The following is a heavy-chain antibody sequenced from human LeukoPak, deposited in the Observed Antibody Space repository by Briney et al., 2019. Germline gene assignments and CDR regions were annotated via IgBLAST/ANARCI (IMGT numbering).Heavy chain of an antibody. Sequence: PSETLSLTCTVSGGSISSSSYYWGWIRQPPGKGLEWIGSIYYSGSTYYNPSLKSRVTISVDTSKNQFSLKLSSVTAADTAVYYCARDPTGTSNFDYWGQGTLVTVSS. J-gene: IGHJ4*02. CDR2: IYYSGST. CDR1: GGSISSSSYY. D-gene: IGHD1-1*01. V-gene: IGHV4-39*07. CDR3: ARDPTGTSNFDY.